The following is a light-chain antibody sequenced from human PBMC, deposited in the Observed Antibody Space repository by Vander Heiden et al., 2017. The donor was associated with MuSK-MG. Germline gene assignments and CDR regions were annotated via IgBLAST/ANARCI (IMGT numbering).Light chain of an antibody. V-gene: IGKV3-11*01. J-gene: IGKJ4*01. CDR2: DAS. Sequence: EIVLPQSPATLSLSPGERATLPCRASQSVSSYLAWYQQKPGQAPRLLIYDASNRATGIPARFSGSGYGTDFTLTISSREPEDFAVYYCQQHSNWPPLTFGGGTKVEIK. CDR3: QQHSNWPPLT. CDR1: QSVSSY.